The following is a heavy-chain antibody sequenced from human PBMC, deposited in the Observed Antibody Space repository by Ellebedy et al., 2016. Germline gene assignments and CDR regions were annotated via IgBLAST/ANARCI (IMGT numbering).Heavy chain of an antibody. D-gene: IGHD3-10*01. CDR1: GGSISSSSYY. V-gene: IGHV4-39*07. CDR2: IYYSGST. CDR3: ARGNALGYYYGSGSSPS. J-gene: IGHJ4*02. Sequence: SETLSLXCTVSGGSISSSSYYWGWIRQPPGKGLEWIGSIYYSGSTYYNPSLKSRVTISVDTSKNQFSLKLSSVTAADTAVYYCARGNALGYYYGSGSSPSWGQGTLVTVSS.